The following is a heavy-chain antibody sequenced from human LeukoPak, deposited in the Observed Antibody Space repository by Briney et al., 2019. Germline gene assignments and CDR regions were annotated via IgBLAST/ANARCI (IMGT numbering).Heavy chain of an antibody. Sequence: PSETLSLTCTVSGGSISSYYWSWIRQPPGKGLEWIGYIYYSGSTNYNPSLKSRVIISVDTSKNQFSLKLSSVTAADTAVYYCARHGRGWFGDPGAFDIWGQGTMVTVSS. CDR3: ARHGRGWFGDPGAFDI. CDR2: IYYSGST. CDR1: GGSISSYY. J-gene: IGHJ3*02. D-gene: IGHD3-10*01. V-gene: IGHV4-59*08.